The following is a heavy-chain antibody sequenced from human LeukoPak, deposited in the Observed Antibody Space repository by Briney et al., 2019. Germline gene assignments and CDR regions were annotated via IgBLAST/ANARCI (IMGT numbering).Heavy chain of an antibody. Sequence: GGSLRLSCAASRFTSSNAWMNWVPQAPGKGLEWVGRIRTKTEDGTTDYAAPVKGRFSISREDSKNTLYLQMNSLKTEDTAVYYCTTDLRWEYFFNYWGQGTLVTVSS. CDR1: RFTSSNAW. J-gene: IGHJ4*02. V-gene: IGHV3-15*01. CDR2: IRTKTEDGTT. D-gene: IGHD1-26*01. CDR3: TTDLRWEYFFNY.